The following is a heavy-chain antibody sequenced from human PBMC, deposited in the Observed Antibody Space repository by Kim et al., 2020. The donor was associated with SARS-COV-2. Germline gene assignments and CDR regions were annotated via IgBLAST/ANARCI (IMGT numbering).Heavy chain of an antibody. V-gene: IGHV4-34*01. D-gene: IGHD2-2*02. CDR3: ARGRAGVVPAPILGLGPHYDYFIMDV. CDR1: SGSFSGHY. J-gene: IGHJ6*02. Sequence: SETLSLTCGVYSGSFSGHYWSWIRQPPGKGLEWIGKIHESGSTNYNPSLKSRATISIDTSKNQFSLKPSSLTAADTGFYYCARGRAGVVPAPILGLGPHYDYFIMDVWGHGTMVTVSS. CDR2: IHESGST.